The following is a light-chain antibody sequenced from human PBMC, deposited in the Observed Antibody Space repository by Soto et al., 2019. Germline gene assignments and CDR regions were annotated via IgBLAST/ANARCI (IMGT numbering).Light chain of an antibody. CDR3: QQSYSLPWT. CDR2: AAS. J-gene: IGKJ1*01. CDR1: QSITNY. V-gene: IGKV1-39*01. Sequence: DIQMTQSPSSLSVSVGDRVTITCRASQSITNYLNWYQQKPGKAPKLLIYAASSLQSGVPSRFSGGGSGTDFTLTISSLQPEDFATYHCQQSYSLPWTFGQGTKVESK.